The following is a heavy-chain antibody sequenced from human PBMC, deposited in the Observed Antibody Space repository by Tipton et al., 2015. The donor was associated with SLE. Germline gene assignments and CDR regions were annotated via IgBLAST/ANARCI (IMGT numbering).Heavy chain of an antibody. J-gene: IGHJ4*02. D-gene: IGHD6-13*01. CDR2: IYTNENT. Sequence: TLSLTCTVSGGSISSYYWSWIRQPAGGGLEWIGRIYTNENTNYNPSLKSRVPMSVDTSKNQFSLKLSSVTAADTAVYYCARRRGSSWYEDYFDYWGQGTLVTVSS. CDR3: ARRRGSSWYEDYFDY. V-gene: IGHV4-4*07. CDR1: GGSISSYY.